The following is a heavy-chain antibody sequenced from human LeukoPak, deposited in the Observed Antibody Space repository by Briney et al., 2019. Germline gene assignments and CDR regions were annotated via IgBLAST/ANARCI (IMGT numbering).Heavy chain of an antibody. D-gene: IGHD1-26*01. J-gene: IGHJ4*02. CDR1: GYTFTGYY. CDR3: ARDRDSGSYRSYFDY. CDR2: IIPILGIA. Sequence: GASVKVSCKASGYTFTGYYMHWVRQAPGQGLEWMGRIIPILGIANYAQKFQGRVTITADKSTSTAYMELSSLRSEDTAVYYCARDRDSGSYRSYFDYWGQGTLVTVSS. V-gene: IGHV1-69*04.